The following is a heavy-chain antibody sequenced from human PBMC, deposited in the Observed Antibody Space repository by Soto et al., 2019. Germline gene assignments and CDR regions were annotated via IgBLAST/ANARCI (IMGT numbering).Heavy chain of an antibody. V-gene: IGHV3-23*01. J-gene: IGHJ4*02. CDR2: FSGGSGAI. CDR1: GFRLGPYG. CDR3: ARWNGFGDS. Sequence: GGSLRLSCAVSGFRLGPYGVTWVRQTPEKGLEWVTGFSGGSGAIFYADSVRGRFTISRDSSTAYLQMNNLRPEDTAVYFCARWNGFGDSWGQGSLVTVSS. D-gene: IGHD1-1*01.